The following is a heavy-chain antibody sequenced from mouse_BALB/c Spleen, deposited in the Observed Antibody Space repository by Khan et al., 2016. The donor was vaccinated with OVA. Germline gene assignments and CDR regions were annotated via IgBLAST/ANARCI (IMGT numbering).Heavy chain of an antibody. V-gene: IGHV1-7*01. D-gene: IGHD1-1*02. Sequence: QVQLQESGAELAKPGASVKMSCKASGYTFINYWILWVKQRPGQGLEWIGYINPSTGYTEYNQNFKDKATLTADTSSSTANIKLISLNDEDSAFYDSARWGLWWDFDYWGQGTTLTVSS. CDR3: ARWGLWWDFDY. CDR1: GYTFINYW. CDR2: INPSTGYT. J-gene: IGHJ4*01.